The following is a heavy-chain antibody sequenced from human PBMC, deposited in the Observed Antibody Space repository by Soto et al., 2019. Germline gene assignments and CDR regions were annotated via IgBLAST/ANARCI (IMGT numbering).Heavy chain of an antibody. CDR2: IYPGDSDT. J-gene: IGHJ5*02. CDR1: GYSFTSYW. CDR3: ARSPHSGYDLDWFDP. V-gene: IGHV5-51*01. Sequence: PGESLKISCKGSGYSFTSYWIGWVRQMPGKGLEWMGIIYPGDSDTRYSPSFQGQVTISADKSISTAYLQWSSLKASDTAMYYCARSPHSGYDLDWFDPWGQGTLVTVAS. D-gene: IGHD5-12*01.